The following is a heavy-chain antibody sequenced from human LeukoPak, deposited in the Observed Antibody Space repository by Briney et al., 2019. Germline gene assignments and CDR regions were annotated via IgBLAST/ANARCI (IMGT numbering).Heavy chain of an antibody. CDR1: GGTFSNNA. CDR3: AREGATRDGYNVGAFDI. Sequence: GASVKVSCKASGGTFSNNAISWVRQAPGQGLEWMGGFVAIFGTGNYAQKFQGRLTITTDESTSTAYMELSSLSSEDTAVYYCAREGATRDGYNVGAFDIWGQGTMVIVSS. D-gene: IGHD5-24*01. J-gene: IGHJ3*02. CDR2: FVAIFGTG. V-gene: IGHV1-69*05.